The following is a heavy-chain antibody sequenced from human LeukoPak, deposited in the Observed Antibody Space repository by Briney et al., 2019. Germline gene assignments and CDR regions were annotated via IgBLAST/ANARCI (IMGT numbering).Heavy chain of an antibody. CDR2: IYYSGST. V-gene: IGHV4-31*03. J-gene: IGHJ1*01. D-gene: IGHD2-15*01. CDR3: ALGYCGGGSCYAREYFQH. CDR1: GGSISSGGYY. Sequence: PSETLSLTCTVSGGSISSGGYYWTWIRQHPGKGLEWIGYIYYSGSTYYNPSLKSRVTISVDTSKNQFSLRLSSVTAADTAVYYCALGYCGGGSCYAREYFQHWGQGTLVTISS.